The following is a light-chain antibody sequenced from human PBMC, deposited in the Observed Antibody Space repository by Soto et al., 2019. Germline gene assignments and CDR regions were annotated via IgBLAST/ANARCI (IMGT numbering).Light chain of an antibody. J-gene: IGKJ1*01. CDR3: LQAMQGPPT. CDR1: QSILHSNGYDS. CDR2: LGS. V-gene: IGKV2-28*01. Sequence: EIVMTQSPLSLPVTPGDPASISFRSSQSILHSNGYDSLGWYLQKPGQSPQLLIYLGSNRASGVPDRFSGSGSGTDFSLKNSGADAENVGVYCCLQAMQGPPTLGQGTKVEVK.